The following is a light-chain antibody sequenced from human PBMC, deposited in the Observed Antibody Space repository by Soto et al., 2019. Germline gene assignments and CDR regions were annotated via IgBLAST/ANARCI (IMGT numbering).Light chain of an antibody. CDR1: QTIMTY. J-gene: IGKJ1*01. CDR3: QQSYNSPQA. Sequence: DIQMTQSPSSLSASVGDEVTITCRASQTIMTYLNWYQLKPGKPPRLLIYAASSLRSGVPSRFSGSGSGTDFTLTTSSLQPEDFATYSCQQSYNSPQAFGQGTKVDIK. V-gene: IGKV1-39*01. CDR2: AAS.